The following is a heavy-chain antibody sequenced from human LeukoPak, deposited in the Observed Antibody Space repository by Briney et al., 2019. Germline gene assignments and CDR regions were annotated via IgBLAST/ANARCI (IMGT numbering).Heavy chain of an antibody. CDR3: ATGSTLYSSSFPGFDY. CDR2: IWYDGSNK. D-gene: IGHD6-6*01. CDR1: GFTFSSYG. J-gene: IGHJ4*02. V-gene: IGHV3-33*01. Sequence: GRSLRLSCAASGFTFSSYGMHWVRQAPGKGLEWVAVIWYDGSNKYYADSVKGRFTISRDNSKNTLYLQMNSLRAEDTAVYYCATGSTLYSSSFPGFDYWGQGTLVTVSS.